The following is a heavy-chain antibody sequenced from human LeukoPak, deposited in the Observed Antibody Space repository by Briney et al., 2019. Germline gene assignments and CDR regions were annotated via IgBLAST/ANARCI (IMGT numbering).Heavy chain of an antibody. D-gene: IGHD6-13*01. CDR3: ARASSAAAGYYFDY. J-gene: IGHJ4*02. CDR1: GFTFSSNS. CDR2: ISSTGVTI. V-gene: IGHV3-48*04. Sequence: GGSLRLSCAASGFTFSSNSMNWARQAPGKGLEWVSYISSTGVTIYYADSMKGRLTISRDNAKNSLYLQMNSLRAEDTAVYYCARASSAAAGYYFDYWGQGALVTVSS.